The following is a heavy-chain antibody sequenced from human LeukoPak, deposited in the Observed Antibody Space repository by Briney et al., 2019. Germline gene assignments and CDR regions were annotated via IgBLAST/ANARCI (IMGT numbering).Heavy chain of an antibody. V-gene: IGHV1-2*02. D-gene: IGHD1-26*01. CDR1: GYTFTGYY. Sequence: ASVKVSCKASGYTFTGYYMHWVRQAPGQGLEWTGWINPNSGGTNYAQKFQGRVTMTRDTSISTAYMELSRLRSDDTAVYYCARGGQSRYSGSSVPFDPWGQGTLVTVSS. J-gene: IGHJ5*02. CDR3: ARGGQSRYSGSSVPFDP. CDR2: INPNSGGT.